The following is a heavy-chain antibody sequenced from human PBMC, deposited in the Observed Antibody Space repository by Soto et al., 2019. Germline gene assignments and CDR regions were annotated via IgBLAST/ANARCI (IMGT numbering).Heavy chain of an antibody. CDR3: AKVIAAPWALDY. CDR1: GFTFSSYS. D-gene: IGHD6-13*01. Sequence: EVQLLESGGGLVQPGGSLRLSCAASGFTFSSYSMSWVRQAPGKGLEWVSGFRTGGDDATTYYADSVKGRFTISRDNSKNTLYLQMNSLRAEDTAVYYCAKVIAAPWALDYWGQGTLVTVSS. V-gene: IGHV3-23*01. CDR2: FRTGGDDATT. J-gene: IGHJ4*02.